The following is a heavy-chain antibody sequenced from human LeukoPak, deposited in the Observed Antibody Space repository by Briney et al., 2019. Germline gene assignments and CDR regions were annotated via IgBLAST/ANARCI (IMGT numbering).Heavy chain of an antibody. CDR1: GGSISSGSYY. CDR2: IYTSGST. CDR3: ASKACSGGSCYSGWNYYYYMDV. D-gene: IGHD2-15*01. V-gene: IGHV4-61*02. J-gene: IGHJ6*03. Sequence: SQTLSLTCTVSGGSISSGSYYWSWIRQPAGKGLEWIGRIYTSGSTNYNPSLKSRVTISVDTSKNQFPLKLSSVTAADTAVYYCASKACSGGSCYSGWNYYYYMDVWGKGITVTVSS.